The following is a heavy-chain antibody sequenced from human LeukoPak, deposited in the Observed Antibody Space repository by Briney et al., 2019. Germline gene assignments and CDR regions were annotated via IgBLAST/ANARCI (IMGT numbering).Heavy chain of an antibody. Sequence: PGGSLRLSCAASGFTFSSYAMSWVRQAPGKGLEWVSAIINSGGSTYYADSVKGRFTLSRNNSKNTLYLQMNSLRAEDTAVYYCAKDSREWGKVMSWDYWGQGTLVTVSS. J-gene: IGHJ4*02. CDR3: AKDSREWGKVMSWDY. CDR2: IINSGGST. D-gene: IGHD3-3*01. CDR1: GFTFSSYA. V-gene: IGHV3-23*01.